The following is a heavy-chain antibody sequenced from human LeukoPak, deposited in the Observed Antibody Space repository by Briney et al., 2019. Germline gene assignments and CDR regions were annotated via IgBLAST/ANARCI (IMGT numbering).Heavy chain of an antibody. CDR3: AKMRGTITTTYHFDY. CDR2: IGGSGGSI. Sequence: QSGGSLRLSCATSGFTFSRYAMNWVRQAPGKGLEWVSSIGGSGGSIYYADPVKGRFTISRDNSKNTLYLQMDSLRAEDTAVYYCAKMRGTITTTYHFDYWGQGTLVTVSS. CDR1: GFTFSRYA. V-gene: IGHV3-23*01. J-gene: IGHJ4*02. D-gene: IGHD5-24*01.